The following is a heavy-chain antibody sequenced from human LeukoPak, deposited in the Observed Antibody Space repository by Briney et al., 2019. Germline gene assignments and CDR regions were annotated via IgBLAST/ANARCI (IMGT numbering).Heavy chain of an antibody. CDR1: GFTFSSYS. CDR2: ISSSSSYI. J-gene: IGHJ4*02. CDR3: ARDSSGSIFDY. V-gene: IGHV3-21*01. Sequence: PGGSLRLSCAASGFTFSSYSMNWVRQAPGKGLEWVSSISSSSSYIYYADSVKGRFTISRDNAKNSLYLRMNSLRAEDTAVYYCARDSSGSIFDYWGQGTLVTVSS. D-gene: IGHD3-22*01.